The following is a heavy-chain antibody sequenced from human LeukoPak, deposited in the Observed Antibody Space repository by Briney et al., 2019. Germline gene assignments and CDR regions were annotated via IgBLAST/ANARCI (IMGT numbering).Heavy chain of an antibody. Sequence: SETLSLTCAVYGGSFSGYYWSWIRQPPGKGLEWIGEINHSGSTNYNPSLKSRVTISVDTSKNQFSLKLSSVTAADTAMYYCARPPYCTATTCFRAFDIWGQGTMVTVSS. V-gene: IGHV4-34*01. CDR1: GGSFSGYY. CDR2: INHSGST. D-gene: IGHD2-8*02. J-gene: IGHJ3*02. CDR3: ARPPYCTATTCFRAFDI.